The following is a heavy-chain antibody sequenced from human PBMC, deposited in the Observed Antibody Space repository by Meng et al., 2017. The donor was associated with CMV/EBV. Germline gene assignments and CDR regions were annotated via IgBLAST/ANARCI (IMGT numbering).Heavy chain of an antibody. J-gene: IGHJ6*02. D-gene: IGHD3-3*01. Sequence: SETLSLTCTVSGGSISSSSYYWGWIRQPPGKGLEWIGSIYYSGSTYYNPSLKSRVTISVDTSKNQFSLKLSSVTAADTAVYYCARDPHFTMFGVVPYYYYGMDVWGQGSTVTVSS. CDR3: ARDPHFTMFGVVPYYYYGMDV. V-gene: IGHV4-39*07. CDR1: GGSISSSSYY. CDR2: IYYSGST.